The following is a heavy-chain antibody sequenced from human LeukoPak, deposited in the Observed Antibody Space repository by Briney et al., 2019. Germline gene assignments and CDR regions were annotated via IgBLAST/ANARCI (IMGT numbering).Heavy chain of an antibody. Sequence: PSETLSLTCTVSGGSISSYYWSWIRQPPGKGLEWIGYIYYSGSTNYNPSLKSRVTISVDTSKNQFSLKLSSVTAPDTAVYYCATTTGYENRADYYYYYMDVWGKGTTVTISS. V-gene: IGHV4-59*01. CDR2: IYYSGST. D-gene: IGHD5-12*01. J-gene: IGHJ6*03. CDR1: GGSISSYY. CDR3: ATTTGYENRADYYYYYMDV.